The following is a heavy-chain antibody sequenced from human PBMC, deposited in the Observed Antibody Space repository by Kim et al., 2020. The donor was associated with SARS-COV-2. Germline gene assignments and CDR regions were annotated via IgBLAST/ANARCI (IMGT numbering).Heavy chain of an antibody. CDR2: ISSSSSYI. V-gene: IGHV3-21*01. J-gene: IGHJ3*02. CDR3: ARDMSYSSSWYAWVIEDAFDI. Sequence: GGSLRLSCAASGFTFSSYSMNWVRQAPGKGLEWVSSISSSSSYIYYADSVKGRFTISRDNAKNSLYLQMNSLRAEDTAVYYCARDMSYSSSWYAWVIEDAFDIWGQGTMVTVSS. D-gene: IGHD6-13*01. CDR1: GFTFSSYS.